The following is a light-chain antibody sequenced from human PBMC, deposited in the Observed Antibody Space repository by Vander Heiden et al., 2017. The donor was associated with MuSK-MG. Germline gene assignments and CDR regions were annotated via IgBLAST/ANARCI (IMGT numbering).Light chain of an antibody. CDR3: QQYTGSPPLT. CDR1: QTLSSNY. Sequence: EMVLTQSPGTLSLSPGERATLSCRASQTLSSNYLAWYQQRPGQAPRLLIYGSSTRATGIPDRFSGSGSGTDFTLTISRLEPEDFAVYYCQQYTGSPPLTFGGGTKVEIK. CDR2: GSS. J-gene: IGKJ4*01. V-gene: IGKV3-20*01.